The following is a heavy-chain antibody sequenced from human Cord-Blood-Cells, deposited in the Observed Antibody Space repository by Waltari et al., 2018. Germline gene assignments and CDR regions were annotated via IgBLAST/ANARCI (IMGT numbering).Heavy chain of an antibody. V-gene: IGHV3-9*01. CDR1: GFTVDDYA. CDR3: AKEYSSSDDAFDI. J-gene: IGHJ3*02. Sequence: EVQLVESGGGLVQPGRSLRLSCAASGFTVDDYAMPWVRPAPGKDLEWVSGISWNSGSIGYADSVKGRFTISRDNAKNSLYLQMSSLRAEDTALYYCAKEYSSSDDAFDIWGQGTMVTVSS. D-gene: IGHD6-6*01. CDR2: ISWNSGSI.